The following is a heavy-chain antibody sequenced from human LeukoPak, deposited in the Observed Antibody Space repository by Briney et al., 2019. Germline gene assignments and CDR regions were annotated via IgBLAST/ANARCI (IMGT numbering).Heavy chain of an antibody. CDR3: ARKRDYDFWSGYSDYYYGMDV. Sequence: ASVTVSCKASGYTFTGYYMHWVRQAPGQGLEWMGWINPNSGGTNYAQKFQGRVTMTRDTSISTAYMELSRLRSDDTAVYYCARKRDYDFWSGYSDYYYGMDVWGQGTTVTVSS. J-gene: IGHJ6*02. CDR1: GYTFTGYY. V-gene: IGHV1-2*02. CDR2: INPNSGGT. D-gene: IGHD3-3*01.